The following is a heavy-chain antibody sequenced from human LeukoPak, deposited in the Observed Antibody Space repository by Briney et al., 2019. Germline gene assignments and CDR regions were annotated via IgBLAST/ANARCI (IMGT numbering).Heavy chain of an antibody. D-gene: IGHD6-19*01. J-gene: IGHJ6*03. CDR1: GGSISSGSYY. CDR2: IYSSGST. CDR3: ARVCMDGLHRSSGWSYYYYMDV. V-gene: IGHV4-61*02. Sequence: KSSETLSLTCTVSGGSISSGSYYWSWIRQPAGKGLEWIGRIYSSGSTSYNPSLKSRVTISVDTPKNQFSLKLSSVTAADTAVYYCARVCMDGLHRSSGWSYYYYMDVWGKGTTVTISS.